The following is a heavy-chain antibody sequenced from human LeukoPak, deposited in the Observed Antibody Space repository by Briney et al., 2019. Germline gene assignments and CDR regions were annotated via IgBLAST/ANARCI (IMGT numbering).Heavy chain of an antibody. Sequence: VASVKVSCKASGCTFTSYGISWVRQAPGQGLEWMGWISAYNGNTNYAQKLQGRVTMTTDTSTSTAYMELRSLRSDDTAVYYCARSVDTAMVSDFDYWGQGTLVTVSS. CDR1: GCTFTSYG. D-gene: IGHD5-18*01. CDR3: ARSVDTAMVSDFDY. J-gene: IGHJ4*02. CDR2: ISAYNGNT. V-gene: IGHV1-18*01.